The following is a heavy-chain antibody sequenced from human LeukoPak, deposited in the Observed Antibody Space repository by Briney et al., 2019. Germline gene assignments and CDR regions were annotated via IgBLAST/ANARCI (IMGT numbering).Heavy chain of an antibody. Sequence: GGSLRLSCAASGFTFSSYWMSWVRQAPGKGLEWVSAISGSGGSTYYADSVKGRFTISRDNSKNTLYLQMNSLRAEDTAVYYCAKTRTWLYYFDYWGQGTLVTVSS. CDR1: GFTFSSYW. CDR3: AKTRTWLYYFDY. D-gene: IGHD3-10*01. V-gene: IGHV3-23*01. J-gene: IGHJ4*02. CDR2: ISGSGGST.